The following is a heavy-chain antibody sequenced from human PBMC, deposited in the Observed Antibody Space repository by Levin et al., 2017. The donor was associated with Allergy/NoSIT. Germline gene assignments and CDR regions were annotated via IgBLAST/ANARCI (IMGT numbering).Heavy chain of an antibody. V-gene: IGHV4-34*01. CDR2: INHSGST. CDR3: ASVRVTYSSSWRPLDY. CDR1: GGSFSGYY. Sequence: PSQTLSLTCAVYGGSFSGYYWSWIRQPPGKGLEWIGEINHSGSTNYNPSLKSRVTISVDTSKNQFSLKLSSVTAADTAVYYCASVRVTYSSSWRPLDYWGQGTLVTVSS. J-gene: IGHJ4*02. D-gene: IGHD6-13*01.